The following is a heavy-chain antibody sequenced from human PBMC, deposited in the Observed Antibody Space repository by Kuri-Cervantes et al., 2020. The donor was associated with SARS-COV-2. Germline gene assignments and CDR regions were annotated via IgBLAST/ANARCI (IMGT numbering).Heavy chain of an antibody. CDR1: GFTFDDYG. J-gene: IGHJ5*01. CDR2: INWNGGST. Sequence: GGSLRLSCAASGFTFDDYGMSWVRQAPGKGLEWVSGINWNGGSTGYADSVKGRFTISRDNAKNSLYLQMSSLRAEDTAFYYCVRDLNWAFDFWGQGTLVTVSS. D-gene: IGHD3-16*01. CDR3: VRDLNWAFDF. V-gene: IGHV3-20*04.